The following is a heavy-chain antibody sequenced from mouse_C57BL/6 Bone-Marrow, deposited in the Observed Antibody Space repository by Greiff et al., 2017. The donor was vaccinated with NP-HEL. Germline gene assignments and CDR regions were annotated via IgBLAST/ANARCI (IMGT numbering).Heavy chain of an antibody. CDR3: TLYSP. CDR2: IDPETGGT. CDR1: GYTFTDYE. Sequence: LVESGAELVRPGASVTLSCKASGYTFTDYEMHWVRQTPVHGLEWIGAIDPETGGTAYNQKFKGKAILTADKSSSTAYMELRSLTSEDSAVYYCTLYSPWGQGTLVTVSA. D-gene: IGHD1-1*01. J-gene: IGHJ3*01. V-gene: IGHV1-15*01.